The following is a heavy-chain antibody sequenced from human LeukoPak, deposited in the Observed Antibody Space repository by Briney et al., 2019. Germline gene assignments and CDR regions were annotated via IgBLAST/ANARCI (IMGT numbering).Heavy chain of an antibody. Sequence: SETLSLTCTVSGYSISSGYYWGWIRQPPGKGLEWIGNVYQSGSTHYSPSLKSRVTISVDKSKNQFSLKLSSVTAADTAVYYCARGLGGGQWLVRAGYFDYWGQGTLVTVSS. V-gene: IGHV4-38-2*02. CDR1: GYSISSGYY. CDR3: ARGLGGGQWLVRAGYFDY. J-gene: IGHJ4*02. D-gene: IGHD6-19*01. CDR2: VYQSGST.